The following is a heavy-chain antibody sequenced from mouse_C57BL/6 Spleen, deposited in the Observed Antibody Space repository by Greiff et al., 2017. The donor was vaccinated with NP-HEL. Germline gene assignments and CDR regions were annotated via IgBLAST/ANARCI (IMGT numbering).Heavy chain of an antibody. J-gene: IGHJ2*01. D-gene: IGHD2-1*01. CDR3: ARDRRGNYDY. V-gene: IGHV3-6*01. CDR1: GYSITSGYY. CDR2: ISYDGSN. Sequence: EVQLQESGPGLVKPSQSLSLTCSVTGYSITSGYYWNWIRQFPGNKLEWVGYISYDGSNNYNPSLKNRISITRDTSKNQFFLKLNSVTTEDTATYYCARDRRGNYDYWGQGTTLTVSS.